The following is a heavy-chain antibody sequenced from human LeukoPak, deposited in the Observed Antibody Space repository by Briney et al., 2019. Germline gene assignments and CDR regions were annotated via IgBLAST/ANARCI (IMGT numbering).Heavy chain of an antibody. CDR2: ISGSGGST. V-gene: IGHV3-23*01. CDR3: AKDRGGGATPWYYFDY. J-gene: IGHJ4*02. D-gene: IGHD5-12*01. Sequence: GGSLRLSCAASGFTFSSYAMSWVRQAPGKGLEWVSAISGSGGSTYYADSVKGRFTISRDNSKNTLYLQMNSLRAEDTAVYNCAKDRGGGATPWYYFDYWGQGTLVTVSS. CDR1: GFTFSSYA.